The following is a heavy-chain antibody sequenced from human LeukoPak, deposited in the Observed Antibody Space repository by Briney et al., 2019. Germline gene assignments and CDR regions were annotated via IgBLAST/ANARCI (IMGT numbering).Heavy chain of an antibody. CDR3: ARNYPDGGGGRYFDWLPVF. Sequence: GRSLRLSCAASGFTFSSYAMHWVRQAPGKGLEWVAVISYDGSNKYYADSVKGRFTISRDNAKNSLYLQMNSLRVEDTALYYCARNYPDGGGGRYFDWLPVFWGQGTLVTVSS. D-gene: IGHD3-9*01. CDR2: ISYDGSNK. J-gene: IGHJ4*02. CDR1: GFTFSSYA. V-gene: IGHV3-30-3*01.